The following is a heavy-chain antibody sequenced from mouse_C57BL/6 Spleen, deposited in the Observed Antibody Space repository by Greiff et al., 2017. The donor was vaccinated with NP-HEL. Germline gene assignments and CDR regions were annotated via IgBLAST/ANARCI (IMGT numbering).Heavy chain of an antibody. Sequence: QVQLQQPGAELVRPGSSVKLSCKASGHTFTSYWMYWVKQRPIQGLEWIGNIDPSDSETHYNQKFKDKATLTVDKSSSTAYMQLSSLTSEDSAVYYCARGGLTTVVATDYAMDYWGQGTSVTVSS. CDR2: IDPSDSET. J-gene: IGHJ4*01. D-gene: IGHD1-1*01. CDR3: ARGGLTTVVATDYAMDY. V-gene: IGHV1-52*01. CDR1: GHTFTSYW.